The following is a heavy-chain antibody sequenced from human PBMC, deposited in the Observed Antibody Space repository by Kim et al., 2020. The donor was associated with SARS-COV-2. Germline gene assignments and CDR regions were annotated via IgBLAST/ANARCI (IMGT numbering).Heavy chain of an antibody. J-gene: IGHJ4*02. CDR1: GYTFTYRY. CDR3: ARSTLASGSRDSHIES. D-gene: IGHD2-21*02. Sequence: SVKVSCKASGYTFTYRYLHWVRQAPGQPLEWLGWIRIYNGNTNYAQKFQDRVTITRQTSLTAVYMELSSLRSEDSAIYYCARSTLASGSRDSHIESWGQGPRVSLSS. CDR2: IRIYNGNT. V-gene: IGHV1-45*02.